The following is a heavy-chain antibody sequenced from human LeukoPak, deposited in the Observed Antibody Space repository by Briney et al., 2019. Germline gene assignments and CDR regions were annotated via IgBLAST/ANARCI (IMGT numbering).Heavy chain of an antibody. CDR3: ARGRFYDTN. J-gene: IGHJ6*02. D-gene: IGHD3-22*01. CDR1: GGSISSYY. CDR2: IYYSGST. Sequence: SETLSLTCTVSGGSISSYYWSWIRQTPGKGLEWMGYIYYSGSTNYTPSLKSRVTISVDTSKNQFSLKLSSVTAADTAVYYCARGRFYDTNWGQGTTVTVSS. V-gene: IGHV4-59*01.